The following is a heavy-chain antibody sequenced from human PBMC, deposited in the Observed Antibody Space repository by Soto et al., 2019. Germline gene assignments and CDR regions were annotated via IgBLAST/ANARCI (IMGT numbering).Heavy chain of an antibody. D-gene: IGHD1-1*01. J-gene: IGHJ6*03. V-gene: IGHV3-30*18. CDR1: GLIVSSYA. Sequence: GGSLRLSCAASGLIVSSYAMHWVRQAPGKGLEWVAVISYDGSNKDYADSVKGRFTISRDNSKNMLYVRMNSLTVEDTAVYYCAKGEQYYYYYMDVWGKGT. CDR2: ISYDGSNK. CDR3: AKGEQYYYYYMDV.